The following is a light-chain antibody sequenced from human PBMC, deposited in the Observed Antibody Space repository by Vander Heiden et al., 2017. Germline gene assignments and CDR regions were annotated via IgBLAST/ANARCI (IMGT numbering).Light chain of an antibody. CDR2: EVS. CDR3: CSYAGSSTYV. Sequence: SALTQPASVSVSPGQSISISCTGTSSVVGSYNLVSWYQQHPGKAPKLMIYEVSKRPSGVSNRFSGSKSGNTASLTISGLQAEDEADYYCCSYAGSSTYVFGTGTKVTVL. J-gene: IGLJ1*01. CDR1: SSVVGSYNL. V-gene: IGLV2-23*02.